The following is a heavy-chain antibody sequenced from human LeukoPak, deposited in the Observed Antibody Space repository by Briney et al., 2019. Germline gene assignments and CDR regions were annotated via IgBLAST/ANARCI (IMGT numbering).Heavy chain of an antibody. J-gene: IGHJ4*02. CDR2: ISPYNGNT. Sequence: ASVKVSCKSAGYSFTSYGISWVRQAPGQGLEWMGWISPYNGNTNYAQKLQGRVTMTTETSTSTAYMELSRLRSDDTAVYYCVQFELDYWGQGTLVTVSS. D-gene: IGHD1-7*01. CDR3: VQFELDY. CDR1: GYSFTSYG. V-gene: IGHV1-18*01.